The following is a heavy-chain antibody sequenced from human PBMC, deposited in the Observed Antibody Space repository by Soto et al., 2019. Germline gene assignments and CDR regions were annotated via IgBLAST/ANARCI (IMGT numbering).Heavy chain of an antibody. Sequence: QVQLVQSGAEVKKPGASVKVSCKASGYTFTSYGISWVRQAPGQGLEWMGWISAYNGNTNYAQKLQGRVTMTTDTSTSTAYMELRSLRSDDTAVYYCARDAGYCSGGSCYSLFDYYYCGMDVWGQGTTVTVSS. CDR3: ARDAGYCSGGSCYSLFDYYYCGMDV. D-gene: IGHD2-15*01. CDR2: ISAYNGNT. CDR1: GYTFTSYG. J-gene: IGHJ6*02. V-gene: IGHV1-18*01.